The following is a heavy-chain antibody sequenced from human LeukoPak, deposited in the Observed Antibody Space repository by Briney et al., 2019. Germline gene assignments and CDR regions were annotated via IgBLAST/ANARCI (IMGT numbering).Heavy chain of an antibody. CDR3: ARAPIAVAGTYYYYMDV. CDR2: IKQDGSEK. Sequence: AGGSLRLSCAASGFTFSSYWMSWVRQAPGKGLEWVANIKQDGSEKYYVDSVKGRFTISRDNAKNSLYLQMNSLRAEDTAVYYCARAPIAVAGTYYYYMDVWGKGTTVTISS. V-gene: IGHV3-7*01. D-gene: IGHD6-19*01. CDR1: GFTFSSYW. J-gene: IGHJ6*03.